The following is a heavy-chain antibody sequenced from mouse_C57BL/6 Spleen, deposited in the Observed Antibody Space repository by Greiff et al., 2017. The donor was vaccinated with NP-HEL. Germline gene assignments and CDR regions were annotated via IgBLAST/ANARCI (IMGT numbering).Heavy chain of an antibody. D-gene: IGHD1-1*01. J-gene: IGHJ2*01. CDR1: GFTFSDYY. Sequence: EVQLQESEGGLVQPGSSMKLSCTASGFTFSDYYMAWVRQVPEKGLEWVANINYDGSSTYYLDSLKSRFIISRDNAKNILYLQMSSLKSEDTATYYCARVITTVVATEYFDYWGQGTTLTVSS. CDR2: INYDGSST. CDR3: ARVITTVVATEYFDY. V-gene: IGHV5-16*01.